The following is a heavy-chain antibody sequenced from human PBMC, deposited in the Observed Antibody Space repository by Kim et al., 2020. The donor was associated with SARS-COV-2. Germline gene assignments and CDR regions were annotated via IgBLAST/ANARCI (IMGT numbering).Heavy chain of an antibody. J-gene: IGHJ4*02. CDR2: DRSEK. CDR3: MGTGTYSY. D-gene: IGHD2-21*02. V-gene: IGHV3-7*01. Sequence: DRSEKHYVDSGKGRFTISRDNAMDSYYLQMNGLRVEDTAVYYCMGTGTYSYWGQGTLVTVSS.